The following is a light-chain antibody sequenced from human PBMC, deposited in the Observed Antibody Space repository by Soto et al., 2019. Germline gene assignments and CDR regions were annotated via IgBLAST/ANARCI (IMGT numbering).Light chain of an antibody. CDR3: QQYGSSTIT. J-gene: IGKJ5*01. Sequence: QSPTSLSVSPRAGVPLSCRASQSVRSSFLAWYQQKPGQAPRLLIFGASKRATGIPDRFSGSGSGRDFTLTISGLEPEDFAVYYCQQYGSSTITFGQGTRLAI. CDR2: GAS. V-gene: IGKV3-20*01. CDR1: QSVRSSF.